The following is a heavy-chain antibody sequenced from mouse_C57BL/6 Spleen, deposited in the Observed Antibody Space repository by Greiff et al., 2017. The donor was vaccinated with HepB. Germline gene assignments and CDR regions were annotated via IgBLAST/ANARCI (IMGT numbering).Heavy chain of an antibody. CDR2: IYPGDGDT. J-gene: IGHJ3*01. CDR1: GYAFSSSW. V-gene: IGHV1-82*01. D-gene: IGHD1-1*01. CDR3: ARLYYYGSSPFAY. Sequence: VKLMESGPELVKPGASVKISCKASGYAFSSSWMNWVKQRPGKGLEWIGRIYPGDGDTNYNGKFKGKATLTADKSSSTAYMQLSSLTSEDSAVYFCARLYYYGSSPFAYWGQGTLVTVSA.